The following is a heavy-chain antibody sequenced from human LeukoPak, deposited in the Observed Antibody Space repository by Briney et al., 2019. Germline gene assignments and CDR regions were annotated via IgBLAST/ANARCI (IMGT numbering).Heavy chain of an antibody. D-gene: IGHD6-19*01. Sequence: GGSLRLSCAASGNTFSTYWMHWVRQAPGKGLVCVSRINPDGTTTSYADSVKGRFTISRDNAKDTVYLQMNSLRAEDTAVYYCARVSIGWYSFDYWGQGTLVTVSS. CDR3: ARVSIGWYSFDY. V-gene: IGHV3-74*01. J-gene: IGHJ4*02. CDR2: INPDGTTT. CDR1: GNTFSTYW.